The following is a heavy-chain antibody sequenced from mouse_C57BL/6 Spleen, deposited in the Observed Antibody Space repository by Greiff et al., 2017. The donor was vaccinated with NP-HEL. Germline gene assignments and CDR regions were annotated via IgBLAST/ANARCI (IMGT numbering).Heavy chain of an antibody. Sequence: QVQLQQPGAELVKPGASVKMSCKASGYTFTSYWITWVKQRPGQGLEWIGDIYPGSGSTNYNEKFKSKATLTVDTSSSTAYMQLSSLTSEDSAVYYCARSDGNYDYFDYWGQGTTLTVSS. D-gene: IGHD2-1*01. CDR2: IYPGSGST. CDR1: GYTFTSYW. J-gene: IGHJ2*01. CDR3: ARSDGNYDYFDY. V-gene: IGHV1-55*01.